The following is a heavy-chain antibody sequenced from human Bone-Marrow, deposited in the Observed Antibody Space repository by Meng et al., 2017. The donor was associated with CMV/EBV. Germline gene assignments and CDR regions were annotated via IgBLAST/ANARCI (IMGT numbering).Heavy chain of an antibody. CDR3: AKDRSAYGYVEAGFDY. CDR2: ISGSGGST. V-gene: IGHV3-23*01. Sequence: GGSLRLSCVASGFTFSSYAMSWVRQAPGKGLEWVSAISGSGGSTYYADSVKGRFTISRDNSKNTLYLQMSSLRAEDTAVYYCAKDRSAYGYVEAGFDYWGQGTLVTVSS. J-gene: IGHJ4*02. CDR1: GFTFSSYA. D-gene: IGHD5-18*01.